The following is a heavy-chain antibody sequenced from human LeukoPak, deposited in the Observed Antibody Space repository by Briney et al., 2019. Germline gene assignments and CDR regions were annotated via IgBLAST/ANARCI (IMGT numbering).Heavy chain of an antibody. CDR3: ARDYVQIFGVVIPYYYYYMDV. CDR1: GFTFSSYA. Sequence: GGSLRLSCAASGFTFSSYAMHWVRQAPGKGLEWVAVISYDGSNKYYADPVKGRFTISRDNSKNTLYLQMNSLRAEDTAVYYCARDYVQIFGVVIPYYYYYMDVWGKGTTVTVSS. D-gene: IGHD3-3*01. J-gene: IGHJ6*03. V-gene: IGHV3-30-3*01. CDR2: ISYDGSNK.